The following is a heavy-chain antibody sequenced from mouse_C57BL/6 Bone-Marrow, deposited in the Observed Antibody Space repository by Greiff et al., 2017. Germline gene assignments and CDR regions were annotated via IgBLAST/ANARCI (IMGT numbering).Heavy chain of an antibody. J-gene: IGHJ1*03. Sequence: VQLQQSGAELMKPGASVKLSCKATGYTFTGYWIEWVKQRPGHGLEWIGEILPGSGSTNYNAKFKGKATFTADTSSNTAYMQLSSLTTEDSAIYYCARLYYSNYGRPYGYVDVWGTGTTVTVSS. CDR1: GYTFTGYW. CDR3: ARLYYSNYGRPYGYVDV. V-gene: IGHV1-9*01. CDR2: ILPGSGST. D-gene: IGHD2-5*01.